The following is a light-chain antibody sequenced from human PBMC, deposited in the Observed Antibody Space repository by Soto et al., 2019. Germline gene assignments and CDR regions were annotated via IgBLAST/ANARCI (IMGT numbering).Light chain of an antibody. J-gene: IGLJ3*02. V-gene: IGLV1-47*01. Sequence: QSALTQPPSASGTPGQSVTISCSGGSYNIGKNLVYWYQQRPGTAPKLLIFKNNARPPGVPDRFSGSNSGSSASLAISGLRSEDEADYFCAAWDDSLSAWVFGGGTKVTVL. CDR1: SYNIGKNL. CDR2: KNN. CDR3: AAWDDSLSAWV.